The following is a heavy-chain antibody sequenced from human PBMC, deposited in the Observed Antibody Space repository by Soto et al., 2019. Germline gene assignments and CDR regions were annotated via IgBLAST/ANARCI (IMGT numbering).Heavy chain of an antibody. J-gene: IGHJ4*02. D-gene: IGHD2-21*02. Sequence: QVQLVESGGGMVQPGKSLRLSCAASGFTFNSLSLHWVRQRQDKGLEWVAVISHDGRVTFYADFVKGRFTVSRDNSKNTIDLQENSLRAEDTAVYYCAREPYGDSQYVDYWGQGTLVTVSS. CDR3: AREPYGDSQYVDY. CDR2: ISHDGRVT. CDR1: GFTFNSLS. V-gene: IGHV3-30*04.